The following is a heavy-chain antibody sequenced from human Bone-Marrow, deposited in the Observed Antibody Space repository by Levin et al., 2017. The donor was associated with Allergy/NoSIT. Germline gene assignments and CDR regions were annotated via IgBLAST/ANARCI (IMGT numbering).Heavy chain of an antibody. CDR3: VKNSDFWNPYHLFDY. Sequence: PGGSLRLSCSASGFTFSNYAIHWVRQAPGKGLQYVSGISSSAGSTYYADSVKGRFTISRDNSKNTLYLQMSSLRPEDAGVYYCVKNSDFWNPYHLFDYWGQGTLVTVSS. J-gene: IGHJ4*02. CDR2: ISSSAGST. V-gene: IGHV3-64D*06. CDR1: GFTFSNYA. D-gene: IGHD3-3*01.